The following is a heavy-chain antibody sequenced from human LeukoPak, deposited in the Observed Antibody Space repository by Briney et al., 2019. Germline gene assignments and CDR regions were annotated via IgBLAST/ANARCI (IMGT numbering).Heavy chain of an antibody. Sequence: PGGSLRLSCAASGLTFSDYYMSWIRQAPGKGLEWVSYISSSGSSIFHADSVKGRFTISRDNAKNSLYLQMNSLRAEDTAVYYCARRPYSSSWYYFDYWGQGTLVTVSS. CDR1: GLTFSDYY. CDR2: ISSSGSSI. J-gene: IGHJ4*02. V-gene: IGHV3-11*04. CDR3: ARRPYSSSWYYFDY. D-gene: IGHD6-13*01.